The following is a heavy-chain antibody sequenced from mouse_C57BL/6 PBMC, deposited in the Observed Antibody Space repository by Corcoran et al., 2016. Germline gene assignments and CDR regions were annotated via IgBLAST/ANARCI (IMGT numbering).Heavy chain of an antibody. CDR2: ISYDGSN. V-gene: IGHV3-6*01. CDR3: ARYVVANYFDY. CDR1: GYSITSGYY. Sequence: DVQLQESGPDLVKPSQSLSLTCSVTGYSITSGYYWNWIRQFPGNKLEWMGYISYDGSNNYNPSLKNRISITRDTSKNQFFLKLNSVTTEDTATYYCARYVVANYFDYWGQGTTLTVSS. J-gene: IGHJ2*01. D-gene: IGHD1-1*01.